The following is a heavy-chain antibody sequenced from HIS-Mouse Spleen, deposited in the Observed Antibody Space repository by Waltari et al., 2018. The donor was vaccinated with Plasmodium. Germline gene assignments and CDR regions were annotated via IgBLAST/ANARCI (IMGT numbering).Heavy chain of an antibody. D-gene: IGHD2-8*01. CDR2: IYHSGST. J-gene: IGHJ3*02. Sequence: QVQLQESGPGLVKPSETLSLTCTVSGYSISSGYYWGWIRQPPGKGLEWIGSIYHSGSTYYNPCLKSRVTISVDTSKNQFSLKLSSVTAADTDVYYCARGDAVVLMVYAAFDIWGQGTMVTVSS. CDR1: GYSISSGYY. CDR3: ARGDAVVLMVYAAFDI. V-gene: IGHV4-38-2*02.